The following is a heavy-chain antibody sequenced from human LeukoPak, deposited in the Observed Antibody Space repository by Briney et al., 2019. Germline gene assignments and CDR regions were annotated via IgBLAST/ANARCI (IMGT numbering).Heavy chain of an antibody. D-gene: IGHD1-7*01. CDR1: GFTFSTYG. J-gene: IGHJ4*02. Sequence: GGTLRLSCAASGFTFSTYGMSWVRQAPGKGLEWVSAISGSGVSTYYADSVKGRFTISRDNSKNTLYLQMNSLRAEDTAVYYCARAHNWKYGSFDFWGQGTLVTVSS. CDR2: ISGSGVST. V-gene: IGHV3-23*01. CDR3: ARAHNWKYGSFDF.